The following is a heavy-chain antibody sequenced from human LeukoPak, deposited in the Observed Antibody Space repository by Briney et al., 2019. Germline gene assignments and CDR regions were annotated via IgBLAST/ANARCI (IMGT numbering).Heavy chain of an antibody. J-gene: IGHJ4*02. CDR1: GFSISNDW. D-gene: IGHD3-10*01. CDR2: VKSRSAGETT. CDR3: TLIQGWGSGSYYRDF. Sequence: GGSLRLSCTASGFSISNDWMSWVRQAPGKGLEWVARVKSRSAGETTDYAAPVKGRFTISRDDSKNTLYLQMNSLKTEDTAVYYCTLIQGWGSGSYYRDFWGQGTLVTVSS. V-gene: IGHV3-15*01.